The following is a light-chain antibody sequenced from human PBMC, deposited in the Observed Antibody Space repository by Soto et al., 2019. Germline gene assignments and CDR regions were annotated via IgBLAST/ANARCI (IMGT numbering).Light chain of an antibody. V-gene: IGLV2-14*01. CDR3: SSYTTISTWV. J-gene: IGLJ3*02. CDR2: EVS. Sequence: QSALTQPASVSGSPGQSITISCTGTSSDVGSYNYVSWYQQQPGKAPKLVIYEVSDRPSGVSNRFSGSKSGNTASLTISGLQAEDEGDYYCSSYTTISTWVFGGGTKVTVL. CDR1: SSDVGSYNY.